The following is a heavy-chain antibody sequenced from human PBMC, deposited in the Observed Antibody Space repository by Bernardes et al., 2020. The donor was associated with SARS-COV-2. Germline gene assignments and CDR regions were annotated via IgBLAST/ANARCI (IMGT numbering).Heavy chain of an antibody. Sequence: SEPLSLTCTVSGGSISSYYWSWIRQPPGKGLEWIGHIYYTGSTNYNPSLKSRVTISVDTSKNQFSVKLRSVTAADTAVYYCASCDILTGWNWFDPWGQGTLVTVSS. D-gene: IGHD3-9*01. CDR3: ASCDILTGWNWFDP. CDR1: GGSISSYY. V-gene: IGHV4-59*01. CDR2: IYYTGST. J-gene: IGHJ5*02.